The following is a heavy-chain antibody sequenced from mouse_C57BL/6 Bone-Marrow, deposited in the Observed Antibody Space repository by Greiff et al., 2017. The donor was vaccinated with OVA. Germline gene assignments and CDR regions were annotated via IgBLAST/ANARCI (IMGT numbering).Heavy chain of an antibody. CDR3: AREVGSYWYFDV. D-gene: IGHD1-1*01. Sequence: EVQLQESGPGLVKPSQSLSLTCSVTGYSITSGYYWNWIRQFPGNKLEWMGYISYDGSNKYNPSLKNRISITRDTSKNQFFLKLNSVTTEDTATYYCAREVGSYWYFDVWGTGTTVTVSS. V-gene: IGHV3-6*01. CDR1: GYSITSGYY. J-gene: IGHJ1*03. CDR2: ISYDGSN.